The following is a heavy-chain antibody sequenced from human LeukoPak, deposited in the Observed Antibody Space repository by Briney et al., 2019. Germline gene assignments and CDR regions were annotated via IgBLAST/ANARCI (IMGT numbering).Heavy chain of an antibody. V-gene: IGHV3-30*03. J-gene: IGHJ4*02. CDR3: AREETYRFDY. D-gene: IGHD1-26*01. CDR1: GFTFSSYW. Sequence: GGSLRLSCAASGFTFSSYWMNWARQAPGKGLEWVAVMSYDGSKNYYADSVRGRFTISRDSSKNSLYLQMNSLRDDDTAVYYCAREETYRFDYWGQGTLVTVSS. CDR2: MSYDGSKN.